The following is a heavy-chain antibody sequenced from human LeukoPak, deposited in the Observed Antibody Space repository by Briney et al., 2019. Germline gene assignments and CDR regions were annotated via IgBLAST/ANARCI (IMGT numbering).Heavy chain of an antibody. Sequence: GGSLRLSCAASGFTFSSYAMSWVRQAPGKGQEWVSGISGSGGSTYSADSVKSRFTISRDNSKNTLYLQMNSLRAEDTAVYYCAKGVGYGGYPYYYYYGMDVWGQGTTVTVSS. CDR1: GFTFSSYA. D-gene: IGHD5-12*01. J-gene: IGHJ6*02. CDR3: AKGVGYGGYPYYYYYGMDV. CDR2: ISGSGGST. V-gene: IGHV3-23*01.